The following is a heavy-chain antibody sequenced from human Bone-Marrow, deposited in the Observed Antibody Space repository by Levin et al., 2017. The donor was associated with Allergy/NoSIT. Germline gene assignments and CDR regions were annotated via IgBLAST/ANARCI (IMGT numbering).Heavy chain of an antibody. Sequence: GESLKISCKGSGYSFTSYWIGWVRQMPGKGLEWMGIIYPGDSDTRYSPSFQGQVTISADKSISTAYLQWSSLKASDTAMYYCARLVDTAMHQIYYGMDVWGQGTTVTVSS. J-gene: IGHJ6*02. CDR2: IYPGDSDT. V-gene: IGHV5-51*01. CDR3: ARLVDTAMHQIYYGMDV. D-gene: IGHD5-18*01. CDR1: GYSFTSYW.